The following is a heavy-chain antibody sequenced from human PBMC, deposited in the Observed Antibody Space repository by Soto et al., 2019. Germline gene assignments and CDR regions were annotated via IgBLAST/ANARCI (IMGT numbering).Heavy chain of an antibody. V-gene: IGHV3-48*01. CDR1: GLTCRSYS. Sequence: PGGSLRLSCAASGLTCRSYSMNWVRQAPGKGLDWISYISASTYYADSVKGRFTISRDNSKNTLYLQMNSLRAEDTAVYYCARSGYSYGPFDYWGQGTLVTVSS. CDR3: ARSGYSYGPFDY. CDR2: ISAST. D-gene: IGHD5-18*01. J-gene: IGHJ4*02.